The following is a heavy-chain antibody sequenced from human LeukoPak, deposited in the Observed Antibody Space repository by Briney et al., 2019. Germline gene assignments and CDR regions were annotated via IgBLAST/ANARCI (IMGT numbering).Heavy chain of an antibody. CDR1: GFTVSSNY. CDR2: IQAKAYGGAT. J-gene: IGHJ4*02. Sequence: PGGSLRLSCAASGFTVSSNYMSWVRQAPGKGLEWVGFIQAKAYGGATKYAASVNGRFSISRDDSQSIANLQMNDLKTEDTAVYYCTRAPHPRCSSSGCYLDYWGQGTLVAVSS. D-gene: IGHD2-2*01. CDR3: TRAPHPRCSSSGCYLDY. V-gene: IGHV3-71*01.